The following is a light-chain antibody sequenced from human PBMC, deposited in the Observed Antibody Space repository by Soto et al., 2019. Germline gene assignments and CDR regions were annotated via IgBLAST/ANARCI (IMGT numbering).Light chain of an antibody. CDR2: AAS. Sequence: DIQMTQSPSSLSASVGDRVTITCRASQRISSYLNWYQQKPGEAPKLLMYAASSLQSGVPSRFSGSGSGTDFTLTISSPQPEDVATYYCQQSYSTPRTFGQGTKVEIE. CDR1: QRISSY. V-gene: IGKV1-39*01. CDR3: QQSYSTPRT. J-gene: IGKJ1*01.